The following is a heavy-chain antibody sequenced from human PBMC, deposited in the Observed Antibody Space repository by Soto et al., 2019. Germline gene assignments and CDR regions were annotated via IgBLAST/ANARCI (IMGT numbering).Heavy chain of an antibody. CDR1: GGSISSGGYY. Sequence: QVQLQESGPGLLKPSQILSLTCSVSGGSISSGGYYWTWIRQRPGKGLEWIGFVYYSGITYHSPSLESRLSMSVDTSQNQFSLRLTSVTAADTAVYCCARCVRHLPCDGGFGLDVWGQGTTVTVS. J-gene: IGHJ6*02. CDR2: VYYSGIT. D-gene: IGHD6-25*01. V-gene: IGHV4-31*03. CDR3: ARCVRHLPCDGGFGLDV.